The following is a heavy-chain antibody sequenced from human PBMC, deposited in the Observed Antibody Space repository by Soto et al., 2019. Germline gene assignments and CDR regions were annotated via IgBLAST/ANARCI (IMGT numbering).Heavy chain of an antibody. Sequence: QLQLQESGSGLVKPSQTLSLTCAVSGGSISSGGYSWSWIRQPPGKGLEWIGYIYHSGSTYYNPSLKSRVPISVDRSKNQFSLKLSSVTAADTAVYYCARVRHAVTPWVDPWGQGTLVTVSS. CDR1: GGSISSGGYS. V-gene: IGHV4-30-2*01. CDR3: ARVRHAVTPWVDP. D-gene: IGHD2-8*01. J-gene: IGHJ5*02. CDR2: IYHSGST.